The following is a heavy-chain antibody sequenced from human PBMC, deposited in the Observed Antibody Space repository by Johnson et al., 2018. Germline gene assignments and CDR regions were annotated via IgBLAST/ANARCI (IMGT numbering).Heavy chain of an antibody. CDR3: ARGALDCRGGARYRYNWFDP. D-gene: IGHD2-15*01. V-gene: IGHV1-69*12. CDR1: GGTFSTYG. J-gene: IGHJ5*02. Sequence: QVQLVQSGAEVKKPGSSVRVSCKASGGTFSTYGITWVRQAPGQGLEWMGGIIPISGTTNYEQKFQGRVTIIADDSTSTAYMELSSLRSEDTALYYCARGALDCRGGARYRYNWFDPWGQGTLVTVSS. CDR2: IIPISGTT.